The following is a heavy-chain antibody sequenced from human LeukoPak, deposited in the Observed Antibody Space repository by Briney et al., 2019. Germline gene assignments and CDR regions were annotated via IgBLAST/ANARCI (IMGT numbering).Heavy chain of an antibody. D-gene: IGHD6-13*01. CDR2: IISSSSYI. J-gene: IGHJ4*02. V-gene: IGHV3-21*01. Sequence: PGGALRVSCAASGFTFSSYSVNWVRQAPGKGLGWVSSIISSSSYIYYADSVKGRVTISRDNAKNSLYLQMNSLRAEDTAVYYCAPGSSSWYGYEKYYFDYWGQGTLVTVSS. CDR3: APGSSSWYGYEKYYFDY. CDR1: GFTFSSYS.